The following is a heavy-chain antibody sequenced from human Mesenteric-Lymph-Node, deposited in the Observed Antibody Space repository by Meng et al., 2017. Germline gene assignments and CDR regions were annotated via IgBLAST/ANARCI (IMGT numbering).Heavy chain of an antibody. CDR3: ARVKVLWFGEPYYFDY. CDR2: INHSGST. D-gene: IGHD3-10*01. Sequence: QVGAGLLKPSETLALTCAVYGGSFSGYYWSWIRQPPGKGLEWIGEINHSGSTNYNPSLKSRVTISVDTSKNQFSLKLSSVTAADTAVYYCARVKVLWFGEPYYFDYWGQGTLVTVSS. CDR1: GGSFSGYY. J-gene: IGHJ4*02. V-gene: IGHV4-34*01.